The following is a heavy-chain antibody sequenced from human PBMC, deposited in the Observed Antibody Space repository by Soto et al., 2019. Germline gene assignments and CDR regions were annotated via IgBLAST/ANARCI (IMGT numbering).Heavy chain of an antibody. J-gene: IGHJ4*02. CDR2: IIPIFGTA. CDR3: VSYVWGSYPIDY. CDR1: GGTFSSYA. Sequence: QVQLVQSGAEVKKPGSSVKVSCKASGGTFSSYAISWVRQAPGQGLEWMGGIIPIFGTANYAQKFQGRVTINADESTSTAYMELSSLRSEDTAVYYCVSYVWGSYPIDYWGQGTLVTVSS. D-gene: IGHD3-16*02. V-gene: IGHV1-69*12.